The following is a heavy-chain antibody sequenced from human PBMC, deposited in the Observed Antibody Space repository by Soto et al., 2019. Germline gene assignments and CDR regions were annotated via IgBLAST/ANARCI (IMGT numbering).Heavy chain of an antibody. D-gene: IGHD2-2*01. V-gene: IGHV4-59*01. CDR3: ARGGRGIVVVPAGFDP. CDR1: GGSISSYY. J-gene: IGHJ5*02. CDR2: IYYSGST. Sequence: SETLSLTCTVSGGSISSYYWSWIRQPPGKGLEWIGYIYYSGSTNYNPSLKSQVTISVDTSKNQFSLKLSSVTAADTAVYYCARGGRGIVVVPAGFDPWGQGTLVTVSS.